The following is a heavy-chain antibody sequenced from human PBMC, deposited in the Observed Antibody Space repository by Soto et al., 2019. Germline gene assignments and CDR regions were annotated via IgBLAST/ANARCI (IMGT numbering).Heavy chain of an antibody. CDR3: ARDLAAGDY. CDR1: GYTFINYY. J-gene: IGHJ4*02. V-gene: IGHV1-46*01. Sequence: QVQLVQSGAEVKKPGASVKLSCKASGYTFINYYIHWVRQAPGQGLEWMGIFNPTSGSTNYAQKFQGIVTLTMDTSTRTVYMELSSLSFDDTAVYYCARDLAAGDYWGQGTLVTVSS. D-gene: IGHD6-13*01. CDR2: FNPTSGST.